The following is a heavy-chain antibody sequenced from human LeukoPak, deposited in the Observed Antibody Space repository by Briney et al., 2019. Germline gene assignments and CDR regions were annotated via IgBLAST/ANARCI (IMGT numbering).Heavy chain of an antibody. CDR1: GFTFDDYA. Sequence: GGSLRLSCAASGFTFDDYAMHWVRQAPGKGLQWVSGISWKSGNIGYADSVKGRFTISRDNAKNSLYLQMNSLRAEDTAVYYCARDRGAAAGTGGYNWFDPWGQGTLVTVSS. CDR3: ARDRGAAAGTGGYNWFDP. V-gene: IGHV3-9*01. CDR2: ISWKSGNI. D-gene: IGHD6-13*01. J-gene: IGHJ5*02.